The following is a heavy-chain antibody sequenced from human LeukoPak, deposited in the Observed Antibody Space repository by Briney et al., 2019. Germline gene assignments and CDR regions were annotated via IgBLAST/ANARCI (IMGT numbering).Heavy chain of an antibody. CDR1: GGTFSSYA. Sequence: ASVKVSCKASGGTFSSYAISWVRQAPGQGLEWMGGIIPIFGTANYAQKFQGRVTITADKSTSTAYMELSSLRSEGTAVYYCARGRPTTSIAAAGVNWFDPWGQGTLVTVSS. J-gene: IGHJ5*02. CDR2: IIPIFGTA. V-gene: IGHV1-69*06. CDR3: ARGRPTTSIAAAGVNWFDP. D-gene: IGHD6-13*01.